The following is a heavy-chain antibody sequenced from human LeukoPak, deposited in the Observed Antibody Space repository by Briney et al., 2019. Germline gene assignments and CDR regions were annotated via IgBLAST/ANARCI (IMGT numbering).Heavy chain of an antibody. J-gene: IGHJ4*02. CDR1: GGTFSSYA. V-gene: IGHV1-69*05. Sequence: SVKVSCKASGGTFSSYAISWVRQAPGQGLEWMGRIIPIFGTANYAQKFQGRVTITTDESTSTAYMELSSLRSEDTAVYYCASFSSRLGYYFDDWGQGTLVTVSS. CDR2: IIPIFGTA. D-gene: IGHD6-6*01. CDR3: ASFSSRLGYYFDD.